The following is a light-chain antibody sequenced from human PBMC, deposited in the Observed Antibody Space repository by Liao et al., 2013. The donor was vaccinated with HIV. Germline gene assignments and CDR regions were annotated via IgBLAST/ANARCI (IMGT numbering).Light chain of an antibody. CDR1: KVGDKY. CDR2: QDR. Sequence: SYDLTQPPSVSVSPGQTASIICSEDKVGDKYVHWYQRRPGQSPVLVLYQDRKRPSGIPGRFSGSSSGNTGTLTISGTQPMDEADYYCQVWDRGPAVFGGGTKLTVL. J-gene: IGLJ2*01. V-gene: IGLV3-1*01. CDR3: QVWDRGPAV.